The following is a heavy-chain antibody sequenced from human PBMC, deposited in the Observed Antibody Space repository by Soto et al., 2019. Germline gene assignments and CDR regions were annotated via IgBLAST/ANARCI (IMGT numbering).Heavy chain of an antibody. J-gene: IGHJ4*02. CDR2: SYYSGST. Sequence: QVQLQESGPGLVKPSETLSLTCTVSGGSISSYYWSWIRQPPGKGLEWIGYSYYSGSTNYNPSLKSRVTISVDTSQNQFSLKLSSVTAADTAVYSCARTYGGNTFDYWGQGTLVTVSS. V-gene: IGHV4-59*01. CDR1: GGSISSYY. D-gene: IGHD4-17*01. CDR3: ARTYGGNTFDY.